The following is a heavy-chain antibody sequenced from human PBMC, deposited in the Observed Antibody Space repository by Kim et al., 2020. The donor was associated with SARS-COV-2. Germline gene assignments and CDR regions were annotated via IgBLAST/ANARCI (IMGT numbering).Heavy chain of an antibody. CDR1: GFTFGDYA. V-gene: IGHV3-49*03. Sequence: GGSLRLSCTASGFTFGDYAMSWFRQAPGKGLEWVGFIRSKAYGGTTEYAASVKGRFTISRDDSKSIAYLQMNSLKTEDTAVYYCTRDRPYCGGDCYLGYFDYWGQGTLVTVSS. D-gene: IGHD2-21*02. CDR3: TRDRPYCGGDCYLGYFDY. J-gene: IGHJ4*02. CDR2: IRSKAYGGTT.